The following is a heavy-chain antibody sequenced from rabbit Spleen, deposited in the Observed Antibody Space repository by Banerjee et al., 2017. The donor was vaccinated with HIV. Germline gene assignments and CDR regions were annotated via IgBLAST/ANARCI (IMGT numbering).Heavy chain of an antibody. CDR2: IYTGSSGRT. D-gene: IGHD2-1*01. J-gene: IGHJ4*01. V-gene: IGHV1S40*01. Sequence: QSLEESGGALVKPGASLTLTCTASGFSFSSSYWICWVRQAPGKGLEWIACIYTGSSGRTWYMSWAKGRFTISKASSTTVTLQMTSLTAADTATYFCGRHRDDGWQYYYFNLWGPGTLVTVS. CDR1: GFSFSSSYW. CDR3: GRHRDDGWQYYYFNL.